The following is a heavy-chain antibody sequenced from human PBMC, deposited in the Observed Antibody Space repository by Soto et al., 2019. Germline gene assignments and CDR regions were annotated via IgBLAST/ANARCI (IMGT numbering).Heavy chain of an antibody. Sequence: SETLSLTCAVYGGSFSGYYWSWMRQPPGKGLEWIGEINHSGSTNYNPSLKSRVTISVDTSKNQFSLKLSSVTAADTAVYYCARRHPKRITMIVVVIKALPYGMDVWGQGTTVTVSS. D-gene: IGHD3-22*01. CDR3: ARRHPKRITMIVVVIKALPYGMDV. J-gene: IGHJ6*02. CDR2: INHSGST. CDR1: GGSFSGYY. V-gene: IGHV4-34*01.